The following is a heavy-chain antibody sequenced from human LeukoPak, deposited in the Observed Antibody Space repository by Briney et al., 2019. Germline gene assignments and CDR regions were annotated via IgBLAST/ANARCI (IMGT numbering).Heavy chain of an antibody. CDR1: GFTFSSYA. CDR3: AKDGAYINYQYYFDS. J-gene: IGHJ4*02. CDR2: ILYDGSNK. V-gene: IGHV3-30-3*02. Sequence: PGRSLRLSCAASGFTFSSYAMHWVRQAPGKGLEWVAVILYDGSNKYYADSVKGRFTISRDNSKTTLSLQMNSLRVEDTAVYYCAKDGAYINYQYYFDSWGRGTLVTVSS. D-gene: IGHD4-11*01.